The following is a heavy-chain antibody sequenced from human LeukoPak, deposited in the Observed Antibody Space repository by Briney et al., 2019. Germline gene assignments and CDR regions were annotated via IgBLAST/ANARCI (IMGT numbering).Heavy chain of an antibody. V-gene: IGHV4-39*01. Sequence: PSETLSLTCTVSGGSISSSSYYWGWIRQPPGKGLEWIGSIYYSGSTYYNPSLKSRVTISVDTSKNQFSLKLSPVTAADTAVYYCARQRTYYYDSSGYGFDYWGQGTLVTVSS. CDR3: ARQRTYYYDSSGYGFDY. CDR2: IYYSGST. D-gene: IGHD3-22*01. CDR1: GGSISSSSYY. J-gene: IGHJ4*02.